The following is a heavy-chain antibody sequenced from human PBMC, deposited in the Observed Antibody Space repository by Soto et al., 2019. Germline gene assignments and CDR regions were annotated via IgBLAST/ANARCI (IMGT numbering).Heavy chain of an antibody. V-gene: IGHV1-2*02. CDR2: INPDSGDT. CDR3: AREIWSGYYSYWYFDL. CDR1: GYTFTIYH. J-gene: IGHJ2*01. D-gene: IGHD3-3*01. Sequence: ASVKVSCKASGYTFTIYHLHWVRQAPGQGLEWMGWINPDSGDTKYAQKFQGGVTMTRDTSSSTVHMEVSRLRSDDTAVYYCAREIWSGYYSYWYFDLWGRGTLVTVSS.